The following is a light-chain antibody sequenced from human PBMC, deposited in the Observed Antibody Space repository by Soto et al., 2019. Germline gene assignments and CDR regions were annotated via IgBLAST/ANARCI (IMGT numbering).Light chain of an antibody. CDR1: QSIATY. V-gene: IGKV1-39*01. Sequence: DIQMTQSPSSLSASVGDRVTITCRASQSIATYLNWYQLKPGKAPKLLIHVASTLQSGVPSRFSGSGSGTDFTLTISSLQPEDFATYYCQQSHSTPWTFGQGTKVEI. CDR2: VAS. CDR3: QQSHSTPWT. J-gene: IGKJ1*01.